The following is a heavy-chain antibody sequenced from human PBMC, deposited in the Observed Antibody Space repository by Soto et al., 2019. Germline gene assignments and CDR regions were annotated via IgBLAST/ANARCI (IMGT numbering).Heavy chain of an antibody. D-gene: IGHD3-10*01. CDR3: ARQRKGKVEL. CDR2: AYYSERT. V-gene: IGHV4-39*01. Sequence: SETLSLTCTVAGGSIRRSTYQWCWMRQPPGRGLEWIGSAYYSERTYYNPSLKSRVTISVDASTNQFSLRVNSVTAADWAVNYCARQRKGKVELWGQGTLVTVSA. J-gene: IGHJ4*02. CDR1: GGSIRRSTYQ.